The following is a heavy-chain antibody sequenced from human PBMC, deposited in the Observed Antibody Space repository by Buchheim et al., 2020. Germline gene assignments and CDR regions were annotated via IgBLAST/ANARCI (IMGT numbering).Heavy chain of an antibody. D-gene: IGHD3-22*01. CDR3: ARVRHYYDSSGALFDY. CDR1: GFTFSSYW. CDR2: IKQDGSEK. Sequence: EVQLVESGGGLVQPGGSLRLSCAASGFTFSSYWMSWVRQAPGKGLEWVANIKQDGSEKYYVDSVKGRFTISRDNAKNSLYLQMNSLRDEDRAVYYCARVRHYYDSSGALFDYWGQGTL. V-gene: IGHV3-7*01. J-gene: IGHJ4*02.